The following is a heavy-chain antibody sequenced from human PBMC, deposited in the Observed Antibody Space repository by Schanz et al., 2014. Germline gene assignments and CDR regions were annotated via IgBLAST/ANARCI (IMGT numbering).Heavy chain of an antibody. CDR2: INPNSGGT. D-gene: IGHD4-17*01. Sequence: QVQLVQSGGEVKTPGASVKVSCKASGYIFTGYYMHWVRQAPGQGLEWMGRINPNSGGTNYAQKFQGRVTMTRDTSISTAYMELSSLRSDDTAVYYCARELRLEYYFDYWGQGTQVTVSS. CDR1: GYIFTGYY. CDR3: ARELRLEYYFDY. J-gene: IGHJ4*02. V-gene: IGHV1-2*02.